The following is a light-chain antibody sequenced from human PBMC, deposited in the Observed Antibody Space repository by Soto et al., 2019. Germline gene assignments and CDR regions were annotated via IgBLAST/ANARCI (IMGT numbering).Light chain of an antibody. CDR2: KAS. CDR1: QSIKNW. V-gene: IGKV1-5*03. CDR3: QQSYSSPPT. J-gene: IGKJ1*01. Sequence: DIQMTQSPSTLSASVGDRVTITCRASQSIKNWLAWYQQKPGEAPKLLIYKASTLESGVPSRFSGSGSGTEFTLTISCLQPDDVATYYCQQSYSSPPTLGQGTKVDI.